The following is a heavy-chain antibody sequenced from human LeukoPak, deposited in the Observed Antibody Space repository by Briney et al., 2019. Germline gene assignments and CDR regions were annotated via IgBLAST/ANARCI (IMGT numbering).Heavy chain of an antibody. CDR2: INPNSGGT. J-gene: IGHJ1*01. Sequence: GASVKVSCKASGYTFTGYYMHWVRQAPGQGLEWMGWINPNSGGTNSAQKFQGRVTMTRDTSIRTSYMELSRLGSDDTAVYYCARGSFSADAPLVLDYFHHWGQGTLVTDSS. V-gene: IGHV1-2*02. CDR3: ARGSFSADAPLVLDYFHH. D-gene: IGHD5-18*01. CDR1: GYTFTGYY.